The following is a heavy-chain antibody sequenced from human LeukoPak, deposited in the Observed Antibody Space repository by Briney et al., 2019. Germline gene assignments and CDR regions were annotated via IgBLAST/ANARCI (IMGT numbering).Heavy chain of an antibody. J-gene: IGHJ6*02. CDR2: ISGSGGST. Sequence: GGSLRLSCAASGFTFSSYAMSWVRQAPGKGLEWVSAISGSGGSTYYADSVKGRFTISRDNSKNTLYLQMKSLRAEDTAVYYCAKDLRDNYYYYGMDVWGQGTTVTVSS. D-gene: IGHD4-17*01. CDR1: GFTFSSYA. V-gene: IGHV3-23*01. CDR3: AKDLRDNYYYYGMDV.